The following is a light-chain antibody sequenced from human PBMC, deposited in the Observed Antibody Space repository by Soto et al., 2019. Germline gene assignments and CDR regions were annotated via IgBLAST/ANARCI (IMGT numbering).Light chain of an antibody. J-gene: IGKJ1*01. CDR1: KKINFY. V-gene: IGKV1-39*01. CDR3: QQGYSTPWT. Sequence: DIQMTKPPAPRSASLGARATITCRPGKKINFYLHWYQQKPGKAPKLLIYAASTLQSGVPSRFSGSGSGTDFTLTLNSLQPEDFATYYCQQGYSTPWTFGQGTKVEIK. CDR2: AAS.